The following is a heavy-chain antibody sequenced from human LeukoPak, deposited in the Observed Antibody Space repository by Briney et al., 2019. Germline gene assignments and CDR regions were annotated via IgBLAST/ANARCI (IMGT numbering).Heavy chain of an antibody. Sequence: GSLRLSCAASGFTFSSYSMNWVRQAPGKGLEWIGYIYYTGSINYNPSLKSRVTISVDTSKNQFSLKLSSVTAADTAVYYCARLSGSGSYCRIWGQGTMVTVSS. CDR2: IYYTGSI. V-gene: IGHV4-59*08. CDR1: GFTFSSYS. CDR3: ARLSGSGSYCRI. J-gene: IGHJ3*02. D-gene: IGHD3-10*01.